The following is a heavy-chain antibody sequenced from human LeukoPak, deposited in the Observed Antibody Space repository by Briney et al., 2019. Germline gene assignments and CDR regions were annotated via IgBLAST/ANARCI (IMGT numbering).Heavy chain of an antibody. Sequence: GGSLRLSWAASGFTFRSYWMHWVRQAPGKGLEWVSRVIRDGRFTNYADSVKGRFTISRDNAKNTLYLQMSSLRAEDTAVYFCVRDGDDFTFDYWGQGSLVTVSS. J-gene: IGHJ4*02. D-gene: IGHD2/OR15-2a*01. CDR3: VRDGDDFTFDY. V-gene: IGHV3-74*01. CDR2: VIRDGRFT. CDR1: GFTFRSYW.